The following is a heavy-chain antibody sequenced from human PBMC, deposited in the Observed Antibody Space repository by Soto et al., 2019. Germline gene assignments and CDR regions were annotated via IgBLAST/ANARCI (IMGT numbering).Heavy chain of an antibody. D-gene: IGHD3-16*01. CDR3: ARRWGDTFDF. J-gene: IGHJ3*01. CDR2: IYYNGST. Sequence: QVQLQESGPGLVKPSETLSLTCTVSGGSISSYYWSWIRQPPGKGLEWIGDIYYNGSTNYNPSLTSRVTISVDTSKNQFSLKLSSVTAADTAVYYCARRWGDTFDFWGQGTMVTVSS. V-gene: IGHV4-59*08. CDR1: GGSISSYY.